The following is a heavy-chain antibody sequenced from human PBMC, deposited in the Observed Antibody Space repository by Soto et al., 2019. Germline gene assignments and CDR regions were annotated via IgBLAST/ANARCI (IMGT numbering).Heavy chain of an antibody. CDR2: TKHKPRNYAT. Sequence: LSCAASGFTCSGYGMDWVRQAPGKGLEWVGRTKHKPRNYATEYAASVRGRFTISRDESKNSMYLQMNSLKTEDTSLYYCARSPVSSDYRALDIWGQGTMVTVSS. D-gene: IGHD3-22*01. V-gene: IGHV3-72*01. J-gene: IGHJ3*02. CDR1: GFTCSGYG. CDR3: ARSPVSSDYRALDI.